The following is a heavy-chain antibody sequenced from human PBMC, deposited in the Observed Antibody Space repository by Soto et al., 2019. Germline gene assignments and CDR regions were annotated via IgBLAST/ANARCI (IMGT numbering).Heavy chain of an antibody. D-gene: IGHD1-1*01. V-gene: IGHV3-11*06. CDR3: VRSGDNYNLLDY. Sequence: VGSLTLSCAASGFTFSDHYMSWIRQAPGKGLEWIGYSSNSGSFTRYADSVKGRFSISRDNAKNSLYLQINSLRGDDTAIYYCVRSGDNYNLLDYWGQGTPGTVSS. CDR1: GFTFSDHY. J-gene: IGHJ4*02. CDR2: SSNSGSFT.